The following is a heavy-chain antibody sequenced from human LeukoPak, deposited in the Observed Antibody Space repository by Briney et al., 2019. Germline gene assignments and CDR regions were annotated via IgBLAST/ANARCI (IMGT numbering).Heavy chain of an antibody. CDR3: ARAQVYDFWSGYYPY. CDR1: GFTFSSYW. CDR2: IKQDGSEK. Sequence: PGGSLRLSCAASGFTFSSYWMSWVRQAPGKGLEWVANIKQDGSEKYYVDSVKGRFTISRDNAKNSLYLQMNSLRAEDTAVYYCARAQVYDFWSGYYPYWGQGTLVTVSS. J-gene: IGHJ4*02. V-gene: IGHV3-7*01. D-gene: IGHD3-3*01.